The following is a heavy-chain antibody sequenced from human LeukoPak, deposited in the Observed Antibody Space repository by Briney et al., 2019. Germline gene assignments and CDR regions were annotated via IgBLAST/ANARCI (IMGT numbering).Heavy chain of an antibody. J-gene: IGHJ5*02. CDR1: GGSISSGDYY. V-gene: IGHV4-30-4*01. D-gene: IGHD1-1*01. Sequence: PSETLSLTCTVSGGSISSGDYYWSWIRQPPGKGLEWIGYIYYSGSTYYNPSLKSRVTISVDTSKNQFSLKLTSLTAADTAVYYCAKLPTGFPNWFDPWGQGTLVTVSS. CDR3: AKLPTGFPNWFDP. CDR2: IYYSGST.